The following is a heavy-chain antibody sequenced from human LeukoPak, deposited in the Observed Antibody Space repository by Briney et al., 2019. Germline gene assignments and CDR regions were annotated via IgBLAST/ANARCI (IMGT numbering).Heavy chain of an antibody. CDR2: ISSSSSYI. J-gene: IGHJ4*02. CDR3: ARVEVYCGGGSCYPYYFDY. Sequence: GGSLTLSCAASGFNFNSYSMNWVRQAPGKGLEWVSSISSSSSYIYYADSVKGRFTISRDNAKNSLYLQMNSLRAEDTAVYYCARVEVYCGGGSCYPYYFDYWGQGTLVTVSS. D-gene: IGHD2-15*01. V-gene: IGHV3-21*01. CDR1: GFNFNSYS.